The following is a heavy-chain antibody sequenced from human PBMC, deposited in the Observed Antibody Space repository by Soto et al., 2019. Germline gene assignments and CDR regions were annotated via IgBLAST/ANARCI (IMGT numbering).Heavy chain of an antibody. Sequence: GRPLRLSCAASGFTFISFAMSWVRQAPGKGLEWVSAISGSGGSTYYADSVKGRFTISRDNSKNTLYLQVNSLRAEDTAVYYCAIPFYYGSGSYPYYYYGMDVWGHGTTVTVSS. D-gene: IGHD3-10*01. V-gene: IGHV3-23*01. CDR2: ISGSGGST. CDR3: AIPFYYGSGSYPYYYYGMDV. CDR1: GFTFISFA. J-gene: IGHJ6*02.